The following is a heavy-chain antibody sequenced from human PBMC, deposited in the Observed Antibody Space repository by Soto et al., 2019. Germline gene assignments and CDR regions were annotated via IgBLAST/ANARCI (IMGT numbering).Heavy chain of an antibody. D-gene: IGHD1-1*01. V-gene: IGHV4-30-4*08. CDR1: GDSIGSGNKY. CDR3: ARDLWVEPELYYYGMDV. Sequence: SETLSLTCTVSGDSIGSGNKYWSWIRQAPGKGLEWIGYIYHSGSTNYNPSLRSRLTISVDTSKNHFSLRLTSVTAADTAVYYCARDLWVEPELYYYGMDVWGQGPTVTVSS. CDR2: IYHSGST. J-gene: IGHJ6*02.